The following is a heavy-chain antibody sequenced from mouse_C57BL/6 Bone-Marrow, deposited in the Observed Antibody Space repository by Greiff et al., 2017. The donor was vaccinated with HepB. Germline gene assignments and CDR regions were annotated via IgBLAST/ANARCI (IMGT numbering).Heavy chain of an antibody. J-gene: IGHJ2*01. D-gene: IGHD1-1*01. V-gene: IGHV1-64*01. CDR2: IHPNSGST. Sequence: QVQLQQPGAELVKPGASVKLSCKASGYTFTSYWMHWVKQRPGQGLERIGMIHPNSGSTNYNEKFKSKATLTVDKSSSTAYMQLSSLTSEDSAVYYCAKVYSTEENFDYWGQGTTLTVSS. CDR3: AKVYSTEENFDY. CDR1: GYTFTSYW.